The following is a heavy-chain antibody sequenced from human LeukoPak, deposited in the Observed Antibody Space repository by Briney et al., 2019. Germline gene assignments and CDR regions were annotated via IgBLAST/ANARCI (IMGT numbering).Heavy chain of an antibody. CDR2: IYCSGST. D-gene: IGHD3-10*01. V-gene: IGHV4-39*01. CDR1: GGSISSSSYY. Sequence: SETLSLTCTVPGGSISSSSYYWGWIRQPPGKGLEWIGSIYCSGSTYYNPSLKSRVTISVDTSKNQFSLKLSSVTAADTAVYYCATYYGSGSPHWFDPWGQGTLVTVSS. J-gene: IGHJ5*02. CDR3: ATYYGSGSPHWFDP.